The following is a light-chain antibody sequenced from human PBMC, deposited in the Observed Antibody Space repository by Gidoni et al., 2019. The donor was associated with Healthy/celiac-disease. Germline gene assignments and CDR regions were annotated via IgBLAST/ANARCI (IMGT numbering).Light chain of an antibody. Sequence: EIVLTQSPATLSLSPGERATLSCRASQSVSSYLAWYQQKPGQAPRLLIDDASNRATGIPARFSGSGSGTDFTLTISSLEPEEFAVYYCQQRSNWPRGTFGGGTKVEIK. CDR3: QQRSNWPRGT. J-gene: IGKJ4*01. V-gene: IGKV3-11*01. CDR1: QSVSSY. CDR2: DAS.